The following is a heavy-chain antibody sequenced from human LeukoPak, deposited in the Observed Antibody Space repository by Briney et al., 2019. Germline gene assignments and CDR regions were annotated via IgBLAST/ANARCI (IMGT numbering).Heavy chain of an antibody. CDR2: IIPIFGTA. CDR3: ASAAGYCSGGSCYHFDY. J-gene: IGHJ4*02. Sequence: SVKVSCKASGGTFSSYAISWVRQAPGQGLEWIGRIIPIFGTANYAQKFQGRVTITADKSTSTAYMELSSLRSEDTAVYYCASAAGYCSGGSCYHFDYWGQGTLVTVSS. D-gene: IGHD2-15*01. CDR1: GGTFSSYA. V-gene: IGHV1-69*06.